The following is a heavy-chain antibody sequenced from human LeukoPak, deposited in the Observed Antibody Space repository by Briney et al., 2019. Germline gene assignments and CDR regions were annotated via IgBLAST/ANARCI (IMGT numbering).Heavy chain of an antibody. V-gene: IGHV3-30*18. CDR3: AKDTHFLGELSPPDY. D-gene: IGHD3-16*02. Sequence: PGGSLRLSCAASGFTFSSYGMHWVRQAPGKGLEWVAVISYDGSNKYYADSVKGRFTISRDNSKNTLYLQMNSLRAEDTAVYYCAKDTHFLGELSPPDYWGQGTLVTVSS. J-gene: IGHJ4*02. CDR2: ISYDGSNK. CDR1: GFTFSSYG.